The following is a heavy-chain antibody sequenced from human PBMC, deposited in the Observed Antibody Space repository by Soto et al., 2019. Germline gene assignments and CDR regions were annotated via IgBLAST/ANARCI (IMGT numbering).Heavy chain of an antibody. CDR1: GFTFSSYA. V-gene: IGHV3-30-3*01. J-gene: IGHJ6*02. Sequence: GGSLRLSCAASGFTFSSYAMHWVRQAPGKGLEWVAVISYDGSNKYYADSVKGRFTMSRYNSKNTLYLQMNSLRAEDTAVYYCAREPYYDFWSGYYLDYYYYCMDVWGQGTTVTVSS. D-gene: IGHD3-3*01. CDR2: ISYDGSNK. CDR3: AREPYYDFWSGYYLDYYYYCMDV.